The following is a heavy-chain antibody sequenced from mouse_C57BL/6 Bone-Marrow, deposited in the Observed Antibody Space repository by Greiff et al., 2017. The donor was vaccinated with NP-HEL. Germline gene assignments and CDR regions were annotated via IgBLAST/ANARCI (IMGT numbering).Heavy chain of an antibody. Sequence: QVQLQQPGAELVKPGASVKMSCKASGYTFTSYWITWVKQRTGQGLEWIGEIYPRSGNTYYNEKLKGKATLTADKSSSTAYMERRSLTSEDSAVDVCARSRGWVAYWGQGTLVTVSA. CDR1: GYTFTSYW. CDR3: ARSRGWVAY. V-gene: IGHV1-81*01. CDR2: IYPRSGNT. J-gene: IGHJ3*01.